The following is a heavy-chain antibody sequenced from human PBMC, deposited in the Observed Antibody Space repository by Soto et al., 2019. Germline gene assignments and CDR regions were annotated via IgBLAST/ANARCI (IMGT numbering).Heavy chain of an antibody. Sequence: VASVKVSCKASGYTFTSYAMHWVRQAPGQRLEWMGWINAGNGNTKYSQKFQGRVTITRDTSASTAYMELSSLRSEDTAVYYCAREISSGLYYYYGMDVWGQGTTVTVSS. J-gene: IGHJ6*02. V-gene: IGHV1-3*01. CDR3: AREISSGLYYYYGMDV. CDR1: GYTFTSYA. CDR2: INAGNGNT. D-gene: IGHD3-22*01.